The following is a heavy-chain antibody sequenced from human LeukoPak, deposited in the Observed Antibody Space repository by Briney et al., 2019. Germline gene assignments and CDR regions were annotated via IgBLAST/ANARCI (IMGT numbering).Heavy chain of an antibody. V-gene: IGHV3-30*04. CDR3: AVLTTLHIAVRPGDEYMDV. D-gene: IGHD3-10*01. CDR2: ISYDGNDK. Sequence: GGSLRLSCATSGFSFSSYAFYWIRQAPGKGLEWLTLISYDGNDKYYADSVKGRFSISRDNSKSMVFLQMNSLRPEDTAVYFCAVLTTLHIAVRPGDEYMDVWGKGTTVTVSS. CDR1: GFSFSSYA. J-gene: IGHJ6*03.